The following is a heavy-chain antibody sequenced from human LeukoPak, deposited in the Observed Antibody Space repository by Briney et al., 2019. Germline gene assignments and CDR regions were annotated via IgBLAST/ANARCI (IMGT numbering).Heavy chain of an antibody. J-gene: IGHJ4*02. Sequence: GGPLRLPCAASGFTFSSFSMNWVRQAPGKGLEWVSYITSTSSTIYYADSVKGRFTISRDNAKNSLYLQMNSLRDEDTAVYYCARWESGTYLIFDYWGQGTLVTVSS. CDR2: ITSTSSTI. CDR3: ARWESGTYLIFDY. V-gene: IGHV3-48*02. CDR1: GFTFSSFS. D-gene: IGHD1-26*01.